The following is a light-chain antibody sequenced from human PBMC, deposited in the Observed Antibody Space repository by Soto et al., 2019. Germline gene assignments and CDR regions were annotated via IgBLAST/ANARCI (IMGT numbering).Light chain of an antibody. CDR1: SSNVGSYY. V-gene: IGLV1-51*01. J-gene: IGLJ1*01. Sequence: QSVLTQPPSVSAAPGQKVTISCSGSSSNVGSYYVSWYQQLPGTAPKLLIYDDHKRPSGIPDRFSGSKSGTSATLGITGLQTGDEADYYCGTWDSSLSAYVFGTGTKVTV. CDR3: GTWDSSLSAYV. CDR2: DDH.